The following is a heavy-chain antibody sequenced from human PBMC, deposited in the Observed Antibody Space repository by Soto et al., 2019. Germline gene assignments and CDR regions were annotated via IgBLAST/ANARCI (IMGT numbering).Heavy chain of an antibody. Sequence: QVQLVQSGAEEKKPGASVKVSCKASGYTFTGYAMHWVRQAPGQRLEWMGWINAGNGNTKYSQKFQGRVTITRDTSASTAYMELSSLRSEATAVYYCARAVAVAAGFDYWGQGTLVTVSS. J-gene: IGHJ4*02. CDR2: INAGNGNT. CDR1: GYTFTGYA. CDR3: ARAVAVAAGFDY. D-gene: IGHD6-19*01. V-gene: IGHV1-3*05.